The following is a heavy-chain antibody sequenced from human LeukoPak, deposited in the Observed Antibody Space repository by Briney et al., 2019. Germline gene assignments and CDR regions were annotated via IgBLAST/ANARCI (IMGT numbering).Heavy chain of an antibody. J-gene: IGHJ6*02. Sequence: GGSLRLSCAASGFTFSTYVMNWVRHARGKGLEWVSTISDSGGSTYYADSVKGRFTISRDNSKSTLYLQMNSLRAEDTAVYYCGRYYVMDVWGQGTSVTVSS. CDR1: GFTFSTYV. CDR3: GRYYVMDV. CDR2: ISDSGGST. V-gene: IGHV3-23*01.